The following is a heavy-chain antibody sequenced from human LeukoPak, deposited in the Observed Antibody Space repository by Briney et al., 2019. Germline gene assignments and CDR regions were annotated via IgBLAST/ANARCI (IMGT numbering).Heavy chain of an antibody. D-gene: IGHD3-10*01. V-gene: IGHV5-51*01. CDR3: ARTPSVPGYYGSGSYYNPNDY. CDR2: IYPGNSDT. J-gene: IGHJ4*02. Sequence: GESLKISCKASGYSFTSYWIGWVRQMPGKGLEWRGIIYPGNSDTRYSPSFQGPVTISADKSISTAYLQWSSLRASDTAMYYCARTPSVPGYYGSGSYYNPNDYWGQGTLVTVSS. CDR1: GYSFTSYW.